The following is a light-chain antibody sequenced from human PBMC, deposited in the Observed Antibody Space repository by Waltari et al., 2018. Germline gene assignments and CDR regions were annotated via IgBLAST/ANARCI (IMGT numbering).Light chain of an antibody. J-gene: IGKJ2*01. CDR3: QQYASSVLYT. CDR2: VAS. CDR1: QSLGKNY. Sequence: IVLTQSPGTLSLSPGDRASLSCKASQSLGKNYLAWYQHKPGQAPRLLTYVASSRAAGIPDRFSGSGSGTDFTLTISRLEPEDFAVYYCQQYASSVLYTFGQGTKLEIK. V-gene: IGKV3-20*01.